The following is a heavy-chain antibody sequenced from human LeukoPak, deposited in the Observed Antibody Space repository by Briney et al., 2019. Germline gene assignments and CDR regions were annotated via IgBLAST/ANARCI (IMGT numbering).Heavy chain of an antibody. CDR2: INHSGST. CDR1: GGSFSGYY. Sequence: SETLSLTCAVYGGSFSGYYWSWIRQPPGKGLEWIGEINHSGSTNYNPSLKSRVTISEDTSKNQFSLKLSSVTAADTAVYYCARGSSRPDYWGQGTLVTVSS. J-gene: IGHJ4*02. V-gene: IGHV4-34*01. CDR3: ARGSSRPDY.